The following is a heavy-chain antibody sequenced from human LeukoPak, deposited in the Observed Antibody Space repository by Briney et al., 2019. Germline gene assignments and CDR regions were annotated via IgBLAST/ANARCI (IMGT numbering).Heavy chain of an antibody. D-gene: IGHD6-13*01. CDR1: GFTFHDYA. CDR3: ARVAEAAAFDY. CDR2: INSDGSST. V-gene: IGHV3-74*01. J-gene: IGHJ4*02. Sequence: GGSLRLSCAASGFTFHDYAMHWVRQAPGKGLVWVSRINSDGSSTSYADSVKGRFTISRDNAKNSLYLQMNSLRAEDTALYYCARVAEAAAFDYWGQGTLVAVSS.